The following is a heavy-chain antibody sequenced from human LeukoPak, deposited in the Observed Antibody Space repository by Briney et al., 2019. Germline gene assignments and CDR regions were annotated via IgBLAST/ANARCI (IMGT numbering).Heavy chain of an antibody. J-gene: IGHJ3*02. Sequence: GESLKISCKGSGYSFTSYWIGWVRQMPGKGLEWMGIIYPGDSDTRYSPSFQGQVTISADKSISTAYLQWSSLQASETAMYYCARGLLWFGELFLSAFDIWGQGTMVTVSS. CDR1: GYSFTSYW. V-gene: IGHV5-51*01. CDR2: IYPGDSDT. CDR3: ARGLLWFGELFLSAFDI. D-gene: IGHD3-10*01.